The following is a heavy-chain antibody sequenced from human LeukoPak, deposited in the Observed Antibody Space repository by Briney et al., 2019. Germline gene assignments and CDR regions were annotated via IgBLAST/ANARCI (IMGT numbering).Heavy chain of an antibody. CDR1: GGSISSYY. V-gene: IGHV4-4*07. CDR2: IYTSGST. J-gene: IGHJ4*02. D-gene: IGHD6-19*01. Sequence: SETLSLTCTVSGGSISSYYWSWIRQPAGKGLEWIGRIYTSGSTNYNPSLKSRVTMSVDTSKNQFSLKLSSVTAADTAVYYCARHGRSGIAVAFTRGFDYWGQGTLVTVSS. CDR3: ARHGRSGIAVAFTRGFDY.